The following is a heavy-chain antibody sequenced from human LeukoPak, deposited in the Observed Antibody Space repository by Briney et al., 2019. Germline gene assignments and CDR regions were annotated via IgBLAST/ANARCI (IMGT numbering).Heavy chain of an antibody. V-gene: IGHV3-30*02. CDR2: IWYDGSNQ. CDR3: AKGLAAAAYYGMDV. CDR1: GLKFRNYG. D-gene: IGHD6-13*01. Sequence: GGSLRLSCAASGLKFRNYGMHWVRQAPGKGLEWVAFIWYDGSNQYYADSVKGRFTISRDNSKNTLYLQMNSLRAEDTAVYYCAKGLAAAAYYGMDVWGQGTTVTVSS. J-gene: IGHJ6*02.